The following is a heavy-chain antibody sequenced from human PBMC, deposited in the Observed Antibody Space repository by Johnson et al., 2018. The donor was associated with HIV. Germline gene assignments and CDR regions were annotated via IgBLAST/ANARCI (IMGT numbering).Heavy chain of an antibody. D-gene: IGHD1-26*01. V-gene: IGHV3-9*01. CDR3: AKEMRELLNLPAFDI. Sequence: LVESGGGLVQPGRSLRLSCAASGFTFDDYAMHWVRQAPGKGLEWVSGISWNSGSIGYADSVKGRFTISRDNAKNSLYLQMNSLGAEDTALYYCAKEMRELLNLPAFDIWGQWTMVTVSS. CDR1: GFTFDDYA. CDR2: ISWNSGSI. J-gene: IGHJ3*02.